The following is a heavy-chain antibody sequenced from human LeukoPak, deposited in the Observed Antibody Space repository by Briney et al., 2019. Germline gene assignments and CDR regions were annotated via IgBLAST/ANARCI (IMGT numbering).Heavy chain of an antibody. CDR1: GFTFSSYA. CDR2: ISYDGGNT. D-gene: IGHD3-10*01. CDR3: ARDSTYYYDSGSSGPHYFDY. J-gene: IGHJ4*02. Sequence: GRSLRLSCAASGFTFSSYAMHWVRQAPGKGLEWVAVISYDGGNTYYADSVKGRFTISRDNSENTLYLQLDSLRAEDTAVYYCARDSTYYYDSGSSGPHYFDYWGQGTLVTVSS. V-gene: IGHV3-30*01.